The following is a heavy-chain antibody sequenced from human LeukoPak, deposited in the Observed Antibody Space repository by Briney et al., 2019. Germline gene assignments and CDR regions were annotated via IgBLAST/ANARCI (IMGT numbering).Heavy chain of an antibody. Sequence: ASVKVSCKASGYTFTSYGISWVRQAPGQGLEWMGWISAYNGNTNYAQKFQGRVTITADDSTTTAYMELNSLRSDDTAVYYCVRVYRDVVVVVTTTDLLIGWFDPWGQGTLVTVSS. CDR3: VRVYRDVVVVVTTTDLLIGWFDP. V-gene: IGHV1-18*01. D-gene: IGHD2-15*01. J-gene: IGHJ5*02. CDR1: GYTFTSYG. CDR2: ISAYNGNT.